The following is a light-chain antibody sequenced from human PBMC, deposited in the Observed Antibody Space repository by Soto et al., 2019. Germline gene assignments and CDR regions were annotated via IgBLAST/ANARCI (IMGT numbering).Light chain of an antibody. CDR1: QSISNY. CDR3: QQSYSTPRT. V-gene: IGKV1-39*01. CDR2: AAS. J-gene: IGKJ1*01. Sequence: DIQMTQSPSSLSASVGDRVTITCRASQSISNYLNWYQQKPGKAPKFLIYAASSLQSGVPSRFSGSGSGTDFTLTISSLQPEDFATYYCQQSYSTPRTFGQGIKVEIK.